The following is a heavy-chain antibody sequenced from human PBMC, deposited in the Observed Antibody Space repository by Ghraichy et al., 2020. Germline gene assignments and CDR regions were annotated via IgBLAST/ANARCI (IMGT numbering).Heavy chain of an antibody. CDR1: GFTFSDYY. CDR3: AASGIAVEGGMDV. CDR2: ISSSSSYT. J-gene: IGHJ6*02. Sequence: GGSLRLSCAASGFTFSDYYMSWIRQAPGKGLEWVSYISSSSSYTNYADSVKGRFTISRDNAKNSLYLQMNSLRAEDTAVYYCAASGIAVEGGMDVWGQGTTVTVSS. V-gene: IGHV3-11*06. D-gene: IGHD6-19*01.